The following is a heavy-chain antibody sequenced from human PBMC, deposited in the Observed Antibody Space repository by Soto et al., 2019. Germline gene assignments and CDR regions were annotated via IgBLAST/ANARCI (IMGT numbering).Heavy chain of an antibody. CDR1: GYTFTGYF. CDR2: INPNSGAT. J-gene: IGHJ5*02. CDR3: ARGGGTILAPLP. Sequence: KFSCKASGYTFTGYFIHWVRQAPGQGLEWMGWINPNSGATKYAQKFQGRVTVTRDTSINTAYMELTMLRSDDTAVYYCARGGGTILAPLPWGQGTLVTVSS. D-gene: IGHD3-3*01. V-gene: IGHV1-2*02.